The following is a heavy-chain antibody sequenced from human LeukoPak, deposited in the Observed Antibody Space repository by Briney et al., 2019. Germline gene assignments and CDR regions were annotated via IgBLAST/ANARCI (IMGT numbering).Heavy chain of an antibody. CDR1: GFIFKKYW. J-gene: IGHJ4*02. D-gene: IGHD3-22*01. CDR3: ARPYYDSSGYYFDY. Sequence: GESLRLSCAASGFIFKKYWMNWVRQVPGKGLECLANIKEDGSETYYADSVKGRFTISRDNPKNLLFLQINSLRVEDTAVYYCARPYYDSSGYYFDYWGQGTLVTVSS. CDR2: IKEDGSET. V-gene: IGHV3-7*01.